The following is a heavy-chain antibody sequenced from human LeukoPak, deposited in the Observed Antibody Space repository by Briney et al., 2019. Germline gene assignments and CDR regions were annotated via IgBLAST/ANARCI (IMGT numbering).Heavy chain of an antibody. CDR3: ARDYSGSSTGYNWFDP. D-gene: IGHD1-26*01. Sequence: PSETLSLTCTVSGGSISSYYWSWIRQPPGKGLEWIGDIYYSGSTNYNPSLKSRVTISVDTSKNQFSLKLSSVTAADTAVYYCARDYSGSSTGYNWFDPWGQGTLVTVSS. J-gene: IGHJ5*02. V-gene: IGHV4-59*01. CDR1: GGSISSYY. CDR2: IYYSGST.